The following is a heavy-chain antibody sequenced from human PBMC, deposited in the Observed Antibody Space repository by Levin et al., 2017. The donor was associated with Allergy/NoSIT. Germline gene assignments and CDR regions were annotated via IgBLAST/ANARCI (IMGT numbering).Heavy chain of an antibody. CDR1: GYTFTSYY. V-gene: IGHV1-46*01. CDR2: INPSGGST. Sequence: ASVKVSCKASGYTFTSYYMHWVRQAPGQGLEWMGIINPSGGSTSYAQKFQGRVTMTRDTSTSTVYMELSSLRSEDTAVYYCARDCPYYDFWSGYSIGRLVPIELPYYYYGMDVWGQGTTVTVSS. CDR3: ARDCPYYDFWSGYSIGRLVPIELPYYYYGMDV. J-gene: IGHJ6*02. D-gene: IGHD3-3*01.